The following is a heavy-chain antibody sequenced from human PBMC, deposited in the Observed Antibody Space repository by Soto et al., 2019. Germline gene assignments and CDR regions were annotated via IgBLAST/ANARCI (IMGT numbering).Heavy chain of an antibody. V-gene: IGHV3-30*14. CDR3: ARPPFCNSDDYYNGMDV. CDR2: ISYDGRHK. D-gene: IGHD3-3*01. CDR1: GITFSSYA. Sequence: QVQLVESGGGVVQPGRSLRLSCAASGITFSSYAMHWVRQAPGKGLEWVAVISYDGRHKYYADSVKGRFTISRDNSDNTLYLQMNSLRGDDTAVYFCARPPFCNSDDYYNGMDVWGQGTTVTVSS. J-gene: IGHJ6*02.